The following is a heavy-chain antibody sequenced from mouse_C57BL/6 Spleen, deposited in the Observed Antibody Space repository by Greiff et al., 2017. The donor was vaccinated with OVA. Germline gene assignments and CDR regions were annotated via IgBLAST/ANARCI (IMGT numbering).Heavy chain of an antibody. CDR3: ARGEITTFFDY. CDR2: IYPSDSET. J-gene: IGHJ2*01. D-gene: IGHD2-4*01. V-gene: IGHV1-61*01. CDR1: GYTFTSYW. Sequence: QVQLQQPGAELVRPGSSVKLSCKASGYTFTSYWMDWVKQRPGQGLEWIGNIYPSDSETHYNQKFKDKATLTVDKSSSTAYMQLSSLTSEDSAVYYCARGEITTFFDYWGQGTTLTVSS.